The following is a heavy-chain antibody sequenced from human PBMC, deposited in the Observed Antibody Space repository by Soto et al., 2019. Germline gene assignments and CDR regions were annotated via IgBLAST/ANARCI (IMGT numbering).Heavy chain of an antibody. CDR2: INPNSGGT. V-gene: IGHV1-2*02. CDR1: GYTFTGYY. Sequence: ASVKVSCKASGYTFTGYYMHWVRQAPGQGLEWMGWINPNSGGTNYAQKFQGRVTMTRDTSISTAYMELSRLRSDDTAVYYCARVLAVRGALYYYGMDVWGQGTTVTVSS. J-gene: IGHJ6*02. D-gene: IGHD3-10*01. CDR3: ARVLAVRGALYYYGMDV.